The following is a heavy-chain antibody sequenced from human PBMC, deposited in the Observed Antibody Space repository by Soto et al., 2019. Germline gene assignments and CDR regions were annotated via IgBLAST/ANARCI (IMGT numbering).Heavy chain of an antibody. CDR3: AKGGRITIFGVVTADY. CDR1: GFTFSSYA. Sequence: GGSLRLSCAASGFTFSSYAMIWVRQAPGKGLEWVSAISGSGGSTYYADSVKGRFTISRDNSKNTLYLQMNSLRAEDTAVYYCAKGGRITIFGVVTADYWGQGTLVTVSS. CDR2: ISGSGGST. J-gene: IGHJ4*02. D-gene: IGHD3-3*01. V-gene: IGHV3-23*01.